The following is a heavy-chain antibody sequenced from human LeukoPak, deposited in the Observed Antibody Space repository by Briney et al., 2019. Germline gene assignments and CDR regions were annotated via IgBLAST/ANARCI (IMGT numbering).Heavy chain of an antibody. CDR2: IYPGDSDT. CDR3: ARHYDSSGYYPGLGYFDL. V-gene: IGHV5-51*01. J-gene: IGHJ2*01. D-gene: IGHD3-22*01. Sequence: GESLKISCKASGYTFTSYWIAWVRQMPGQGLEWMGIIYPGDSDTRYSPSFQGQVTISADKSISTAYLQWSRLKASDIAMYYCARHYDSSGYYPGLGYFDLWGRGTLVTVSS. CDR1: GYTFTSYW.